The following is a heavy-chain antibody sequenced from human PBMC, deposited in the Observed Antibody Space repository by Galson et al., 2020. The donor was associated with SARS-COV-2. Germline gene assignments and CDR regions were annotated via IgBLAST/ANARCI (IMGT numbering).Heavy chain of an antibody. CDR3: ARGDGAVAGEYCFDY. J-gene: IGHJ4*02. D-gene: IGHD6-19*01. CDR2: TYYRSKWYN. Sequence: SQTLSLTCAISGDSVSSNSAAWNWLRQSPSRCLEWLGRTYYRSKWYNHYTLSVKGRIAINPDTSKNQFSLQLNSVTHEDPAVYYCARGDGAVAGEYCFDYWGQGTLVTVSS. V-gene: IGHV6-1*01. CDR1: GDSVSSNSAA.